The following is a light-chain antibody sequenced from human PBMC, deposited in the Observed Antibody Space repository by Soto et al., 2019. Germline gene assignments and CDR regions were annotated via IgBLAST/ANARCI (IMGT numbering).Light chain of an antibody. J-gene: IGKJ5*01. V-gene: IGKV3D-15*01. CDR1: QSLRSD. Sequence: EIVMTQSPATLSVSPGARATLSCRASQSLRSDLAWYQQKPGQAPRLLIYGASTRATGTPARFSGSGSGTEFTLTISSLQSEDFALYYCQQYNKWPLITFGQGTRLEIK. CDR2: GAS. CDR3: QQYNKWPLIT.